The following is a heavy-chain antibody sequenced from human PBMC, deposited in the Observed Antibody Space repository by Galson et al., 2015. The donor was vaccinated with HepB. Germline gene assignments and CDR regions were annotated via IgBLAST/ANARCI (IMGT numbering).Heavy chain of an antibody. D-gene: IGHD5-18*01. V-gene: IGHV1-8*01. J-gene: IGHJ6*02. CDR1: GYSFTSYD. CDR2: MNPNSGNT. Sequence: SVKVSCKASGYSFTSYDINWVRQATGQGLEWMGWMNPNSGNTGYAQKFQGRLTMTRDTSKSTAYMELSSLRSEDTAMYYCATFGIQLSHGMDVWGQGTTVTVFS. CDR3: ATFGIQLSHGMDV.